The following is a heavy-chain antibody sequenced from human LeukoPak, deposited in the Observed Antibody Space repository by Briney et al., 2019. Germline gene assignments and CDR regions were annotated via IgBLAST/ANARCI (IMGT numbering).Heavy chain of an antibody. J-gene: IGHJ4*02. D-gene: IGHD6-25*01. CDR3: ARGRPGDYFDY. V-gene: IGHV1-2*02. CDR1: GYTFTGYF. CDR2: INPNSGGT. Sequence: VASVKVSCKASGYTFTGYFMHWVRHAPGRGLEWMGWINPNSGGTSYLQNFQGRVTMTRDTSISTAYMDLSRLRSDDTAVYYCARGRPGDYFDYWGQGTLVTVSS.